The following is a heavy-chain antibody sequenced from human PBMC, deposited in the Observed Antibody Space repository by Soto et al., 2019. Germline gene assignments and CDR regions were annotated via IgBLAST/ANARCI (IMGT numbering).Heavy chain of an antibody. CDR3: ARDFRYGDHLDY. CDR1: GDSISNSRFY. CDR2: INHSGST. V-gene: IGHV4-39*07. Sequence: SETLSLTCSVSGDSISNSRFYWAWIRQPPGKGLEWIGEINHSGSTNYNPSLKSRVTISVDKSKNQFSLKLSSVTAADTAVYYCARDFRYGDHLDYWGQGTLVTVSS. J-gene: IGHJ4*02. D-gene: IGHD4-17*01.